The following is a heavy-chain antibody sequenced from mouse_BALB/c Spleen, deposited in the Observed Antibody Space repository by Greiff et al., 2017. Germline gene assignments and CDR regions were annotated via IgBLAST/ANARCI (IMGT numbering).Heavy chain of an antibody. J-gene: IGHJ2*01. V-gene: IGHV14-4*02. CDR2: IDPENGDT. Sequence: EVKLMESGAELVRSGASVKLSCTASGFNIKDYYMHWVKQRPEQGLEWIGWIDPENGDTEYAPKFQGKATMTADTSSNTAYLQLSSLTSEDTAVYYCNGGTRYFDYWGQGTTLTVSS. CDR3: NGGTRYFDY. D-gene: IGHD2-14*01. CDR1: GFNIKDYY.